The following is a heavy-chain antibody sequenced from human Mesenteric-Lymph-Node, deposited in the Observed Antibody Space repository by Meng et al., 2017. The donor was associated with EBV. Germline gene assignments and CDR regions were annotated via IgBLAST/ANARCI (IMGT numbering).Heavy chain of an antibody. Sequence: QVQLQESGPGLVKPSQTLSLTCTVSGVSISSGDYYWSWVRQPPGKGLEWIGYIYYSGSPYSDPSLKSRLTISVDTSKNQFSLMLNSVTAADTAVYYCARGSWSDPVGLDLWGRGTLVTVSS. CDR2: IYYSGSP. D-gene: IGHD2-15*01. J-gene: IGHJ2*01. CDR1: GVSISSGDYY. CDR3: ARGSWSDPVGLDL. V-gene: IGHV4-30-4*01.